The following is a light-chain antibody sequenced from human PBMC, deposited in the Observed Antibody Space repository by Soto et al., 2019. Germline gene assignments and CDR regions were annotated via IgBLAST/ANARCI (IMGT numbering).Light chain of an antibody. CDR3: QQYNSYST. CDR2: EAS. J-gene: IGKJ1*01. V-gene: IGKV1-5*01. CDR1: QSISTW. Sequence: DIQMTQSPSTLSASVGDRVTITCRASQSISTWLAWYQQKPGKAPKLLIYEASSLESGVPSRFSGRGSGTEFTLTISSLQPDDFATYYCQQYNSYSTFGQGTKV.